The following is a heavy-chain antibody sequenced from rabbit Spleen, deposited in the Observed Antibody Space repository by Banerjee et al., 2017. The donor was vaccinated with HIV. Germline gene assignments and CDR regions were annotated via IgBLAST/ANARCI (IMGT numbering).Heavy chain of an antibody. D-gene: IGHD4-2*01. J-gene: IGHJ6*01. CDR2: IYAGSSGST. V-gene: IGHV1S40*01. CDR3: AREVDGDYGMDL. Sequence: QSLEESGGGLVQPEGSLTLTCTASGFSFSSGYNMCWVRQAPGKGLEWIACIYAGSSGSTYYASWAKGRFTISKTSSTTVTLQMTSLTVADTATYFCAREVDGDYGMDLWGQGTLVTVS. CDR1: GFSFSSGYN.